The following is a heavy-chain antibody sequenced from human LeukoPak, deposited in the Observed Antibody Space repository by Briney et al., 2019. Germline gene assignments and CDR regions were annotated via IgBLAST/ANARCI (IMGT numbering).Heavy chain of an antibody. CDR2: ISSSSSTI. V-gene: IGHV3-48*04. J-gene: IGHJ4*02. D-gene: IGHD4-23*01. CDR1: GFTFSSYS. CDR3: AKGRTRWVKEECDY. Sequence: GGSLRLSCAASGFTFSSYSMNWVRQAPGKGLEWVSYISSSSSTIYYADSVKGRFTISRDNAKNSLYLQMNSLRAEDTAVYYCAKGRTRWVKEECDYWGQGTLVTVSS.